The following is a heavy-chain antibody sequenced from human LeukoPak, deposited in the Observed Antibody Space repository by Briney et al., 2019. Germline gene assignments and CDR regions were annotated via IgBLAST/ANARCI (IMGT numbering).Heavy chain of an antibody. Sequence: GGSLRLSCAASGFTFSSYEMNWVRQAPGKGLEWVSYISSSGTPIHYADSVKGRFTISRDSAKNSLFLQMSSLRAEDTAVYYCAREKTACGGDCYDSWGQGTLVTVSS. V-gene: IGHV3-48*03. D-gene: IGHD2-21*01. CDR2: ISSSGTPI. CDR3: AREKTACGGDCYDS. J-gene: IGHJ4*02. CDR1: GFTFSSYE.